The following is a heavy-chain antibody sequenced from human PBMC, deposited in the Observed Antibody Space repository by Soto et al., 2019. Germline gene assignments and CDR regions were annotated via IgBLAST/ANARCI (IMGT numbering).Heavy chain of an antibody. D-gene: IGHD3-16*01. V-gene: IGHV1-8*01. CDR1: GYSFTNND. J-gene: IGHJ5*02. CDR2: MNPGSDDT. CDR3: ARMATFGSLNWFDP. Sequence: ASVKVSCKASGYSFTNNDVTWVRQATGQGLEWMGWMNPGSDDTGYAQKFQGRVTMTRDISIATAYMELSSLRSDDTAIYYCARMATFGSLNWFDPWGQGTLVTVSS.